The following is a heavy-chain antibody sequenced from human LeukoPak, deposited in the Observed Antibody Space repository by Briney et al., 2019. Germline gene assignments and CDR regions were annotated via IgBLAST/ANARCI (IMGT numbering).Heavy chain of an antibody. Sequence: GGSLRLSCAASGFTFSSYAMSWVRQAPGKGLEWVSAISGSGGSTYYADSVKGRFTISRDNSKNTLYLQMNSLRAEDTAVYYCAKDGALWFGELALTFDYWGQGALVTVSS. CDR3: AKDGALWFGELALTFDY. CDR2: ISGSGGST. J-gene: IGHJ4*02. D-gene: IGHD3-10*01. V-gene: IGHV3-23*01. CDR1: GFTFSSYA.